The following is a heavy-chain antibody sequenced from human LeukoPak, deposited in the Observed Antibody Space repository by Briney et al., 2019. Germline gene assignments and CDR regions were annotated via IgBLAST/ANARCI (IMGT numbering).Heavy chain of an antibody. CDR1: GFTFSSYG. D-gene: IGHD6-19*01. CDR3: AKLAVAGTGDY. V-gene: IGHV3-30*18. CDR2: ISYDGSNK. J-gene: IGHJ4*02. Sequence: PGGSLRLSCAGSGFTFSSYGLHWVRQAPGKGLEWVAVISYDGSNKYYADSVKGRFTISRDNSKNTLYLQMNSLRAEDTAVYYCAKLAVAGTGDYWGQGTLVTVSS.